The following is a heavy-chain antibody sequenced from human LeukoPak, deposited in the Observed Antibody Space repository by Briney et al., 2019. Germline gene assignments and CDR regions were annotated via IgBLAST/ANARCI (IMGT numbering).Heavy chain of an antibody. Sequence: PSETLSLTCTVSGGSISYYYWSWNRQSPGKGLEWIGYIYYNGSTNYNPSLKSRVTISVDMSKNQFSLKVTSVTAADTAIYYCARKGGHFDYWGQGTLVTVSS. D-gene: IGHD2-15*01. J-gene: IGHJ4*02. CDR1: GGSISYYY. CDR2: IYYNGST. CDR3: ARKGGHFDY. V-gene: IGHV4-59*01.